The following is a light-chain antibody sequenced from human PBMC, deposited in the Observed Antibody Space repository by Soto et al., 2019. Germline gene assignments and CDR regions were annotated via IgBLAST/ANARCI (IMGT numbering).Light chain of an antibody. J-gene: IGKJ1*01. CDR3: QRTRK. CDR1: QCISSY. Sequence: DIQFTHSPSSRSASVVDRVTITCRVSQCISSYLNWYRQKPGKVPKLLIYSASNLQSGVPSRFSGSESGTDFTLTISSLQPEDVATYYGQRTRKFGQGTKVDIK. CDR2: SAS. V-gene: IGKV1-27*01.